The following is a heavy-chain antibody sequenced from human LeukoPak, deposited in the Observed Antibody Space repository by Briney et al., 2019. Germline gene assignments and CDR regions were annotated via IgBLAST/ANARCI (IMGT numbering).Heavy chain of an antibody. CDR1: GYTFTSYD. J-gene: IGHJ3*02. D-gene: IGHD3-22*01. CDR3: ARGPNYYDSSGYLAGAFDI. V-gene: IGHV1-2*02. CDR2: INPNSGGT. Sequence: SVKVSCKASGYTFTSYDINWVRQATGQGLEWMGWINPNSGGTNYAQKFQGGVTMTRDTSISTAYMELSRLRSDDTAVYYCARGPNYYDSSGYLAGAFDIWGQGTMVTVSS.